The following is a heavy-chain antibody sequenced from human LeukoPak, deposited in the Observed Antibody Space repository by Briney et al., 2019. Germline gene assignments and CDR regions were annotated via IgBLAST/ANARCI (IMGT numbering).Heavy chain of an antibody. D-gene: IGHD6-19*01. V-gene: IGHV4-59*01. J-gene: IGHJ4*02. CDR2: IFYSGST. CDR3: ARGAGLVDY. Sequence: PSETLSLTCTVSGDSITNYCYSWIRQPPGKGLEWIGHIFYSGSTNYNPSLKSRVTISADTSKNQFSLRLSSVTAADTAVYYCARGAGLVDYWGQGTLVTVSS. CDR1: GDSITNYC.